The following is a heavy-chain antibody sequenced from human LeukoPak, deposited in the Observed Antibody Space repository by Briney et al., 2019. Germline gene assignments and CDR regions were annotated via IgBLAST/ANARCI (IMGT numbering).Heavy chain of an antibody. V-gene: IGHV3-21*04. CDR3: VKAPTTSYYYYMDV. Sequence: GGSLRLSCAASGFTFSSYSMNWVRQAPGKGLEWVSSISSSSSYIYYADSVKGRFTISRDNAKNSLYLQMNSLRAEDTALYYCVKAPTTSYYYYMDVWGKGTTVTISS. CDR2: ISSSSSYI. D-gene: IGHD5-12*01. J-gene: IGHJ6*03. CDR1: GFTFSSYS.